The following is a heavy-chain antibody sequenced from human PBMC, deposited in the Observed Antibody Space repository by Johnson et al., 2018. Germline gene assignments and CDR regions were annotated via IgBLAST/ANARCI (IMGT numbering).Heavy chain of an antibody. CDR2: INWNGDRT. J-gene: IGHJ3*02. CDR1: GFTFDDYG. CDR3: SRPGGAAGFYDAFDI. Sequence: VQLVQSGGGVVRPGGSLRLSCAASGFTFDDYGMSWVRQAPGKGLEWVSGINWNGDRTGYADSVKGRFTISRDNAKNSLFLQMNSLGAGGTALYHCSRPGGAAGFYDAFDIWGQGTMGTVSS. V-gene: IGHV3-20*01. D-gene: IGHD6-13*01.